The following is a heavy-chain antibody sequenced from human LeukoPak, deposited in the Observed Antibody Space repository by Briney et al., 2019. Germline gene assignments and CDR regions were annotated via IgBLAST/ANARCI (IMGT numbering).Heavy chain of an antibody. J-gene: IGHJ3*02. D-gene: IGHD3-22*01. CDR1: GFTVSSNY. CDR3: ARPGVTMTDAFDI. CDR2: IYSGGST. Sequence: PGGSLRLSCAASGFTVSSNYMSWVRQAPGKGLEWVSVIYSGGSTYYADSVKGRFTISRDNSKNTLYLQMNSLRAEDTAAYYCARPGVTMTDAFDIWGQGTMVTVSS. V-gene: IGHV3-53*01.